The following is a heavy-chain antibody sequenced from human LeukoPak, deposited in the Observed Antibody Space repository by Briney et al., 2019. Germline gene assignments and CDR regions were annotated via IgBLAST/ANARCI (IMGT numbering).Heavy chain of an antibody. D-gene: IGHD3-9*01. J-gene: IGHJ3*02. V-gene: IGHV4-34*01. CDR2: INHSGST. CDR1: GGSFSGYY. CDR3: ARARYDILTGYSDDAFDI. Sequence: SETLSLTCAVYGGSFSGYYWSWIRQPPGKGLEWIGEINHSGSTNYNPSLKSRVTISVDTSKNQFSPKLSSVTAADAAVYYCARARYDILTGYSDDAFDIWGQGTMVTVSS.